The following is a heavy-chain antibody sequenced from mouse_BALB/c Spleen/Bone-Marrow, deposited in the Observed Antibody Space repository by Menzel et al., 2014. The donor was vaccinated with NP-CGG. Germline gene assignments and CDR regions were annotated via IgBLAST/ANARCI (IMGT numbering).Heavy chain of an antibody. D-gene: IGHD2-3*01. Sequence: EVKLMESGGGLVQPGGSLKLSCAASGFDFSRYWMSWVRQAPGKGLQWIGEINPESNTINYTPSLKDKFIISRDNAKNTLYLQVSKVGSEDTALYCCARLGYYGWFAYWGQGTLVTVSA. J-gene: IGHJ3*01. CDR1: GFDFSRYW. CDR3: ARLGYYGWFAY. V-gene: IGHV4-1*02. CDR2: INPESNTI.